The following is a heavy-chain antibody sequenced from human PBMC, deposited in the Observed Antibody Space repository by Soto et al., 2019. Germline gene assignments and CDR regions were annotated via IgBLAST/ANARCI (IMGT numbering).Heavy chain of an antibody. CDR3: ARVMDYYDSSGYYYVPYYFDY. Sequence: SETLSLTCTVSGGSISSGGYYWSWIRQHPGKGLEWIGYIYYSGSTYYNTSLKSRVTISVDTSKNQISLKLSSVNAADTAVYYCARVMDYYDSSGYYYVPYYFDYWGQGTLVTVSS. CDR1: GGSISSGGYY. D-gene: IGHD3-22*01. V-gene: IGHV4-31*03. J-gene: IGHJ4*02. CDR2: IYYSGST.